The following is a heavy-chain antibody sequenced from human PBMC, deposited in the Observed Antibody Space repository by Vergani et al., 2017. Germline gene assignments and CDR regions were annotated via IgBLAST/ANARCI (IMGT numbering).Heavy chain of an antibody. J-gene: IGHJ4*02. CDR1: GYTFTSYG. CDR2: ISAYNGNT. Sequence: QVHLVQSGAEVKKPGASVKVPCKASGYTFTSYGISWVRQAPGQGLEWMGWISAYNGNTNYAQKLQGRVTMTTDTSTSTAYMELRSLRSDDTAVYYCARPHGDILPPDPRRLDYWGQGTLVTVSS. CDR3: ARPHGDILPPDPRRLDY. V-gene: IGHV1-18*01.